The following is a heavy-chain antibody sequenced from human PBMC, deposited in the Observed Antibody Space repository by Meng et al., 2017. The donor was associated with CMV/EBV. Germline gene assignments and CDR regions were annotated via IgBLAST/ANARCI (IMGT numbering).Heavy chain of an antibody. CDR2: IWYDGSNK. D-gene: IGHD2-2*01. CDR1: GFTFSSYG. Sequence: GESLKISCAASGFTFSSYGMHWVRQAPGKGLEWVAVIWYDGSNKYYADSVKGRFTISRDNSKNTLYLQMNSLRAEDTAVYYCAKGSRFPEGIYYYGMDVWGQGTTVTVSS. J-gene: IGHJ6*02. CDR3: AKGSRFPEGIYYYGMDV. V-gene: IGHV3-33*06.